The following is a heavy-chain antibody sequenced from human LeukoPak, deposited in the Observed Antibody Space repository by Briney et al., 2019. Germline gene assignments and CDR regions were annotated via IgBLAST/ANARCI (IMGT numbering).Heavy chain of an antibody. Sequence: SETLPLTCAVSGGSISSGGYYWSWIRQPPGKGLEWIGYIYHSGSTYYNPSLKSRVTISVDRSKNQFSLKLSSVTAADTAVYYCARVAPYGGNSFVDYWGQGTLVTVSS. V-gene: IGHV4-30-2*01. CDR3: ARVAPYGGNSFVDY. J-gene: IGHJ4*02. D-gene: IGHD4-23*01. CDR2: IYHSGST. CDR1: GGSISSGGYY.